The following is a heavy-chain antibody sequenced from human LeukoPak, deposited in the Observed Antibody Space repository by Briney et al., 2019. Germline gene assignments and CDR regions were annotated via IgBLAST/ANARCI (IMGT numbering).Heavy chain of an antibody. Sequence: GGSLRLSCAASGFTFSSYSMNWVRQAPGKGLEWVSPISSSSSYIYYADSVKGRFTISRDNAKNSLYLQMNSLRAEGTAVYYCARRGGDCYAFDYWGQGTLVTVSS. D-gene: IGHD2-21*02. V-gene: IGHV3-21*01. CDR1: GFTFSSYS. CDR2: ISSSSSYI. J-gene: IGHJ4*02. CDR3: ARRGGDCYAFDY.